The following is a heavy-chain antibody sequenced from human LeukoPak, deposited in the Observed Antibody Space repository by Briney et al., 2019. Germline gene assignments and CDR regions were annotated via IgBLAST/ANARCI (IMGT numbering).Heavy chain of an antibody. Sequence: SETLSLACAVYGGSFSVYYWSWIRQPQGKGLEWIGEINHSGSTNYNPSLKSQVTISVDTSKNQFSLKLSSVTAADTAVYYCARARMPYYFYQGYYFDYWGQGTLVTVSS. D-gene: IGHD3/OR15-3a*01. J-gene: IGHJ4*02. CDR3: ARARMPYYFYQGYYFDY. CDR1: GGSFSVYY. CDR2: INHSGST. V-gene: IGHV4-34*01.